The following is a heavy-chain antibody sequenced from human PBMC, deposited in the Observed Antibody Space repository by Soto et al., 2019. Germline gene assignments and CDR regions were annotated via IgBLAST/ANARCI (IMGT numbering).Heavy chain of an antibody. D-gene: IGHD3-16*01. CDR1: GYPFTNHG. CDR3: ARDRVAGIWGDAFDI. Sequence: ASVKVSCKTSGYPFTNHGINWVRQAPGQGLEWMGWINPYNANTNYAQKLQGRVTMTTDTSTSTAYMDLRSLTSDDTAVYYCARDRVAGIWGDAFDIWGQVTRVTVSS. V-gene: IGHV1-18*04. CDR2: INPYNANT. J-gene: IGHJ3*02.